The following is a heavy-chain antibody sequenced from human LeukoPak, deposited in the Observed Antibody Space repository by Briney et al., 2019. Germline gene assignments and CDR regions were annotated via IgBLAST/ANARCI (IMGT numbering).Heavy chain of an antibody. V-gene: IGHV3-30*04. D-gene: IGHD6-13*01. CDR2: ISYDGSNK. Sequence: GRSLRLSCAASGFTFSSYAMHWVRQAPGKGLEWVAVISYDGSNKYYADSVKGRFTISRDNSKNTLYLQMNSLRAEDTAVYYCASPMYSSTWTPFDYWGQRTLVTVSS. CDR1: GFTFSSYA. J-gene: IGHJ4*02. CDR3: ASPMYSSTWTPFDY.